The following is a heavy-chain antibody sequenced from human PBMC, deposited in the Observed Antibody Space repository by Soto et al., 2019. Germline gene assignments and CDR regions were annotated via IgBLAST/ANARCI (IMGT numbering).Heavy chain of an antibody. CDR1: GFTFSSYW. V-gene: IGHV3-7*03. D-gene: IGHD3-22*01. CDR3: ARGQDYYYDRSGDY. CDR2: IKQDGSEK. Sequence: EVQLVESVGGLVQPGGSLRLSCAASGFTFSSYWMSWVRQAPGKGLEWVANIKQDGSEKYYVDSVKGRFTISRDNAKNSLYLQMNSLSAADTAVYYCARGQDYYYDRSGDYWGQGTLVNVSS. J-gene: IGHJ4*02.